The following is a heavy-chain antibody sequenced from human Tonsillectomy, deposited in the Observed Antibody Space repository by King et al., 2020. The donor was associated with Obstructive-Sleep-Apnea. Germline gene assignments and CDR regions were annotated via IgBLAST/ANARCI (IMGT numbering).Heavy chain of an antibody. V-gene: IGHV3-9*01. D-gene: IGHD3-22*01. J-gene: IGHJ4*02. Sequence: VQLVESGGGLLQPGRSLRLSCAASGFTFDDYAMHWVRQAPGKGLEWVSGISWNSGSLGYADSMKGRFTISRDNAKNSLYLQMNSLRAEDTAFYYCAKEDSSGYYPYLGSDYWGQGTLVTVSS. CDR2: ISWNSGSL. CDR1: GFTFDDYA. CDR3: AKEDSSGYYPYLGSDY.